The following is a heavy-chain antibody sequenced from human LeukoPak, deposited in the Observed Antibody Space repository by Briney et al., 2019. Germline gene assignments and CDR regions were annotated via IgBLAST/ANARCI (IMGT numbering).Heavy chain of an antibody. V-gene: IGHV1-69*13. D-gene: IGHD6-19*01. CDR1: GGTFSSYA. CDR3: ARGERIAVAGRGGYYAYYGMDV. Sequence: GASVKVSCKASGGTFSSYAISWVRQAPGQGLEWMGGIIPIFGTANYAQKFQGRVTITADESTSTAYMELSSLRSEDTAVYYCARGERIAVAGRGGYYAYYGMDVWGQGTTVTVSS. J-gene: IGHJ6*02. CDR2: IIPIFGTA.